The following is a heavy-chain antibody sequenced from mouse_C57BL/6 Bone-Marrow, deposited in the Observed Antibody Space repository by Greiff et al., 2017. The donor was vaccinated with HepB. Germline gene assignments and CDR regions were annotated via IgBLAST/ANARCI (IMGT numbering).Heavy chain of an antibody. Sequence: EVMLVESGGGLVQPGESLKLSCESNEYEFPSHDMSWVRKTPEKRLELVAAINSDGGSTYYPDTMERRYIISRDNTKKTLYLQMSSLRSEDAALYYCAGGPTDYWYFDVWGTGTTVTVSS. CDR3: AGGPTDYWYFDV. D-gene: IGHD2-10*01. CDR1: EYEFPSHD. J-gene: IGHJ1*03. V-gene: IGHV5-2*01. CDR2: INSDGGST.